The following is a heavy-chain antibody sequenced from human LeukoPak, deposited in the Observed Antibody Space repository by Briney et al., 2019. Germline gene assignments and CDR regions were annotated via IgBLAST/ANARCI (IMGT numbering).Heavy chain of an antibody. CDR1: GFTFSDNA. V-gene: IGHV3-23*01. CDR3: AKRVLCQS. Sequence: GGSLRLSCAASGFTFSDNAMTRVRQAPGKGLEWVSTVSGRGGSAFYADSVKGRFTGSRDNSKNTLFLQMNSLRAEDTAIYYCAKRVLCQSWGQGTLVTVSS. D-gene: IGHD2-8*01. J-gene: IGHJ5*02. CDR2: VSGRGGSA.